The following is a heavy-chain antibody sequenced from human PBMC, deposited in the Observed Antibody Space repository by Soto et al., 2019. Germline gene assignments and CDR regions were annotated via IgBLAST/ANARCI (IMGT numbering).Heavy chain of an antibody. CDR3: ARESLYESGFWSGYYPTYYYGMDV. CDR1: RYTFTSYD. J-gene: IGHJ6*02. V-gene: IGHV1-8*01. Sequence: ASVKVSCKASRYTFTSYDINWVRQATGQGXEWMGWMNPNSGNTGYAQKFQGRVTMTRNTSISTAYMELSSLRSEDTAVYYCARESLYESGFWSGYYPTYYYGMDVWGQGTTVTVSS. CDR2: MNPNSGNT. D-gene: IGHD3-3*01.